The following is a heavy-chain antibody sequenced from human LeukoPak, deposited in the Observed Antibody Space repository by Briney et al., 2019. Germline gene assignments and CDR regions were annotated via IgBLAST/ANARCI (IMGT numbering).Heavy chain of an antibody. J-gene: IGHJ3*01. Sequence: VASVKVSCKASGYMFAVFGITWVRQVPGQGLEWMGSIRVHNGDTNYAQKFQGRLTMTTDTSATTAYMELRSLKSDDTAVYYCARDRYDVGVAFDFWGQGTMVTVSS. CDR2: IRVHNGDT. D-gene: IGHD3-9*01. V-gene: IGHV1-18*01. CDR1: GYMFAVFG. CDR3: ARDRYDVGVAFDF.